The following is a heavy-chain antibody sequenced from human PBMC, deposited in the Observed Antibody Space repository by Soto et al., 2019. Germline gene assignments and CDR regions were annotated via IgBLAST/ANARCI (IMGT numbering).Heavy chain of an antibody. CDR3: ARARLDTPALDY. V-gene: IGHV3-30*09. CDR1: GFTFSPYA. D-gene: IGHD2-2*01. Sequence: QVQLVESGGGVVQPGRSLRLSCAASGFTFSPYAMHWVRQAPGKGLEWVAVISYDGNNKNYADSVKGRLAISRENSRNTLYLQMNSLRAEDTAVYYCARARLDTPALDYWGQGTLVTVSS. J-gene: IGHJ4*02. CDR2: ISYDGNNK.